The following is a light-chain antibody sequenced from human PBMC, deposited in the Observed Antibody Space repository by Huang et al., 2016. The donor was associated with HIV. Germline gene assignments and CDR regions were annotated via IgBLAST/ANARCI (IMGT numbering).Light chain of an antibody. J-gene: IGKJ1*01. Sequence: EIVMTQSPATLSVSPGERVTLSCRASQSHSSQLAWYQQKRGQAPRLLIYGVSTRATDIPARFSGSGSGTDFTLTINSLQSEDFATYYCQQYNDWPLTFGQGTEVEIK. CDR1: QSHSSQ. CDR3: QQYNDWPLT. V-gene: IGKV3-15*01. CDR2: GVS.